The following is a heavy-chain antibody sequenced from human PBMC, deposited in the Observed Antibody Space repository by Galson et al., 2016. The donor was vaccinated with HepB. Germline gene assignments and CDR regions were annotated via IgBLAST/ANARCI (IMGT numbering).Heavy chain of an antibody. CDR3: ARGTDRAKVGDH. V-gene: IGHV4-34*01. CDR1: GGSFSRYY. J-gene: IGHJ4*02. Sequence: SETLSLTCAVSGGSFSRYYSTWIRQPPGKGLEWIAEIHPSGTSNYNPSLGSRITMSLDTSKHQFSLILRSVTAADTAVYYCARGTDRAKVGDHWGQGTPVSVSS. CDR2: IHPSGTS. D-gene: IGHD2-2*01.